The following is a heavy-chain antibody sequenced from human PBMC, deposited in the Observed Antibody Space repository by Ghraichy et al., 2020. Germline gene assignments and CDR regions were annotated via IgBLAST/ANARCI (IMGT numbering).Heavy chain of an antibody. V-gene: IGHV4-59*08. D-gene: IGHD3-10*01. CDR3: ARHGGFGSGSAS. Sequence: SETLSLTCTVSGGSISSYYWSWIRQPPGKELEWIGYISYSGNTYYNPSLKSRVTISVDTSKNQFSLKLSFVTATDTALYYCARHGGFGSGSASWGQGTLVTVSS. J-gene: IGHJ4*02. CDR1: GGSISSYY. CDR2: ISYSGNT.